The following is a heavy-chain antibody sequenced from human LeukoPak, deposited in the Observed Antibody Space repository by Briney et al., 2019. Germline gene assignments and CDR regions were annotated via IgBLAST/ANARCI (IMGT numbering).Heavy chain of an antibody. V-gene: IGHV4-59*01. CDR3: AREERGYYYGSGSYDY. J-gene: IGHJ4*02. CDR2: IYYSGST. D-gene: IGHD3-10*01. Sequence: SETLSLTRTVSGGSISSYYWSWIRQPPGKGLEWIGYIYYSGSTNYNPSLKSRVTISVDTSKNQFSLKLSSVTAADTAVYYCAREERGYYYGSGSYDYWGQGTLVTVSS. CDR1: GGSISSYY.